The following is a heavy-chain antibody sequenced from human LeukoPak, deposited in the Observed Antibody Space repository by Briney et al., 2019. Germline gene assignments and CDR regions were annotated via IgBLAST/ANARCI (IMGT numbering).Heavy chain of an antibody. CDR2: ISSSSGHI. CDR3: ARDPGTVADPYFDY. D-gene: IGHD6-19*01. Sequence: GGSLRLSCAASGFTFSSYSMNWVRQPPGKGLEWVSSISSSSGHIHYADSVKGRFTISRDNANNSLYLQMNSLRDEDTAVYYCARDPGTVADPYFDYWGQGSLVTVSS. V-gene: IGHV3-21*01. CDR1: GFTFSSYS. J-gene: IGHJ4*02.